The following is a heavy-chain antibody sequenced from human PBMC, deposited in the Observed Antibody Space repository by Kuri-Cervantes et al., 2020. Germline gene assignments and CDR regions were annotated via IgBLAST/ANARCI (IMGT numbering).Heavy chain of an antibody. CDR3: AREGTTLEYYFDY. V-gene: IGHV1-2*02. Sequence: ASVKVSCKASGDTFIGYYMHWVRQAPGQGLEWMGWINPNSGGANYAQKFQGRVTMTRDTSISTAYMELSRLKSDDTAMYYCAREGTTLEYYFDYWGQGTLVTVSS. J-gene: IGHJ4*02. CDR1: GDTFIGYY. CDR2: INPNSGGA. D-gene: IGHD4-11*01.